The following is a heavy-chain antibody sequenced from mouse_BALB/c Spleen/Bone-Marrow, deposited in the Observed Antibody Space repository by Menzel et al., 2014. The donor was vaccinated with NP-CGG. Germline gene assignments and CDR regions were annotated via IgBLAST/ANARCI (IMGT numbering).Heavy chain of an antibody. CDR1: GFTFSGYT. Sequence: EVNVVESGGNLVQPGGSLKLSCAASGFTFSGYTMSWVRQTSEKRLEWVAYISNGGGSTYYPDTVKGRFTISRDNATNTLYLQMSSLKSEDTAMYYCARQSYEGFAYWGQGTLVTVSA. J-gene: IGHJ3*01. D-gene: IGHD2-3*01. CDR3: ARQSYEGFAY. V-gene: IGHV5-12-2*01. CDR2: ISNGGGST.